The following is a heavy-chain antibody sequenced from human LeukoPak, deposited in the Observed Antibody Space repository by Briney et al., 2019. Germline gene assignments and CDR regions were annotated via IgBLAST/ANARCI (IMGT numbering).Heavy chain of an antibody. CDR3: AKGYSGYDWSLVDY. CDR2: ISGSGGST. D-gene: IGHD5-12*01. Sequence: GGSLRLSCAASGFTFSSYAMSWVRQAPGKGLEWVSSISGSGGSTYYANSVKGRFTISRDNSKSTLYLQMNSLRAEDTAAYYCAKGYSGYDWSLVDYWGQGTLVTVSS. V-gene: IGHV3-23*01. CDR1: GFTFSSYA. J-gene: IGHJ4*02.